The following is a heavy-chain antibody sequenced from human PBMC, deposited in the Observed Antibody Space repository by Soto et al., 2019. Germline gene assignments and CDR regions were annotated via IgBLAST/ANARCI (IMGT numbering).Heavy chain of an antibody. V-gene: IGHV3-23*01. D-gene: IGHD2-21*02. CDR1: GFTFSSYA. J-gene: IGHJ4*02. Sequence: GGSLRLSCAASGFTFSSYAMSWVRQAPGKGLEWVSAISGSGGSTYYADSVKGRFTISRDNSKNTLYLQMNSLRAEDTAVYYCAKSDPHIVVVTAILGSSLDYWGQGTLVTVSS. CDR3: AKSDPHIVVVTAILGSSLDY. CDR2: ISGSGGST.